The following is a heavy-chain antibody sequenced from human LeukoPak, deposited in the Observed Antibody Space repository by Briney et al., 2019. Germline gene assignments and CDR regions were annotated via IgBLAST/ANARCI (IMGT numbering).Heavy chain of an antibody. J-gene: IGHJ6*02. Sequence: ASVKVSCKASGYTFTSYDINWVRQATGQGLEWMGWMNPNSGNTGYAQKFQGRVTMTRNTSISTAYMELSSLRSEDTAVYYCARVPAGSIGAWFGEFLPYYYYGMDVWAKGPRSPSP. CDR3: ARVPAGSIGAWFGEFLPYYYYGMDV. V-gene: IGHV1-8*01. CDR2: MNPNSGNT. CDR1: GYTFTSYD. D-gene: IGHD3-10*01.